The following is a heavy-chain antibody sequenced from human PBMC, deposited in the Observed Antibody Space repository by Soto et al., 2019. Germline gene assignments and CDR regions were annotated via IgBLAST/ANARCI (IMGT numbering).Heavy chain of an antibody. CDR3: ARDADYDFWSGYYKSWFDP. J-gene: IGHJ5*02. V-gene: IGHV3-30-3*01. CDR1: GFTFSSYA. Sequence: GGSLRLSCAASGFTFSSYAMHWVRQAPGKGLEWVAVISYDGSNKYYADSVKGRFTISRDNSKNTLYLQMNSLRAEDTAVYYCARDADYDFWSGYYKSWFDPWGQGTLVTVSS. CDR2: ISYDGSNK. D-gene: IGHD3-3*01.